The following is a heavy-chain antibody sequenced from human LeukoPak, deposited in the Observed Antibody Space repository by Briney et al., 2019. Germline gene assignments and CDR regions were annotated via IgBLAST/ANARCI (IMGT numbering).Heavy chain of an antibody. CDR2: IYYSGST. J-gene: IGHJ6*02. CDR1: GGSISSSSYY. D-gene: IGHD3-10*01. CDR3: AGSMVRGNRYYYGMDV. Sequence: PSETLSLTCTVSGGSISSSSYYWGWIRQPPGKGLEWIGSIYYSGSTYYNPSLKSRVTISVDTSKNQFSLKLSSVTAADTAVYYCAGSMVRGNRYYYGMDVWGQGTTVTVSS. V-gene: IGHV4-39*07.